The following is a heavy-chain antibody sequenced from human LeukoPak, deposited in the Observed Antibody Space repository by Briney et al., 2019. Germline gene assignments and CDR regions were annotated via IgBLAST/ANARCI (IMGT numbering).Heavy chain of an antibody. CDR3: ARISGYSGYDSDY. Sequence: ASAKASCKASGYTFTSYDINWVRQATGQGLEWMGWMNPNSGNTGYAQKFQGRVTMTRNTSISTAYMELSSLRSEDTAVYYCARISGYSGYDSDYWGQGTLVTVSS. V-gene: IGHV1-8*01. CDR1: GYTFTSYD. D-gene: IGHD5-12*01. CDR2: MNPNSGNT. J-gene: IGHJ4*02.